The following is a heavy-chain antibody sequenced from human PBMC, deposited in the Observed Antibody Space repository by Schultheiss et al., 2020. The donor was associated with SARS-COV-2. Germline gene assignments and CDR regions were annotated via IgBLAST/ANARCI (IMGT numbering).Heavy chain of an antibody. CDR1: GGSFSGYY. J-gene: IGHJ6*02. Sequence: SQTLSLTCAVYGGSFSGYYWSWIRQPPGKGLEWIGEINHSGSTNYNPSLKSRVTISVDTSKNQFSLKLSSVTAADTAVYYCARLGLRFLESYGMDVWGQGTTVTVSS. CDR3: ARLGLRFLESYGMDV. D-gene: IGHD3-3*01. CDR2: INHSGST. V-gene: IGHV4-34*09.